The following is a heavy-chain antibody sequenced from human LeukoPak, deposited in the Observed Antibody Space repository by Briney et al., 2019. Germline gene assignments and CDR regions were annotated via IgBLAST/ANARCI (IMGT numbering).Heavy chain of an antibody. CDR2: IIPIFGTA. D-gene: IGHD3-16*01. CDR1: GGTFSSYA. Sequence: VASVKVPCKASGGTFSSYAISWVRQAPGQGLEWMGGIIPIFGTANYAQKFQGRVTITADESTSTAYMELSSLRSEDTAVYYCARVGTLSNYYYYMDVWGKGTTVTVSS. J-gene: IGHJ6*03. V-gene: IGHV1-69*13. CDR3: ARVGTLSNYYYYMDV.